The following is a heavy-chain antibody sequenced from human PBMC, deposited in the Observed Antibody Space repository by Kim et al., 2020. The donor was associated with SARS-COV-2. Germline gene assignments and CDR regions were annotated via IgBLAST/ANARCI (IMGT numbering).Heavy chain of an antibody. J-gene: IGHJ4*02. CDR3: ARGTQTGTTSLTF. CDR1: GDSISSSSYY. Sequence: SKTLSLTCTVSGDSISSSSYYWGWIRQPPGKGLEWIGSIYYSGSTYYSPSLKSRVTISIDTSENRFSLKLTSVTAADTAVYYCARGTQTGTTSLTFWGQGTLVTVSS. CDR2: IYYSGST. V-gene: IGHV4-39*01. D-gene: IGHD1-7*01.